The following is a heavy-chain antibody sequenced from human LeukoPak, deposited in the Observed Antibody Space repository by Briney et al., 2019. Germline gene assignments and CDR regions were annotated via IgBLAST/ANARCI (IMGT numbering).Heavy chain of an antibody. CDR3: ARAPSIVGATSSYYYMDV. J-gene: IGHJ6*03. Sequence: ASVKVSCKASGYTFTSYDINWVRQATGQGLEWMGWMNPNSGNTGYAQKFQGRVTMTRNTSISTAYMELSSLRSEDTAVYCCARAPSIVGATSSYYYMDVWGKGTTVTISS. CDR1: GYTFTSYD. D-gene: IGHD1-26*01. CDR2: MNPNSGNT. V-gene: IGHV1-8*01.